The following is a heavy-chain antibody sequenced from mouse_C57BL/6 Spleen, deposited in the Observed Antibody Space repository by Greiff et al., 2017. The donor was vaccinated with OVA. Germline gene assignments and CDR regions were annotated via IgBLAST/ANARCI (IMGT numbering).Heavy chain of an antibody. J-gene: IGHJ2*01. CDR1: GFNIKNTY. V-gene: IGHV14-3*01. Sequence: EVQPQQSVAELVRPGASVKLSCTASGFNIKNTYMHWVKQRPEQGLEWIGRIDPANGNTKYAPKFQGKATITADTSSNTAYLQLSSLTSEDTAIYYCARGGLYGSSSRYFDYWGQGTTLTVSS. CDR3: ARGGLYGSSSRYFDY. CDR2: IDPANGNT. D-gene: IGHD1-1*01.